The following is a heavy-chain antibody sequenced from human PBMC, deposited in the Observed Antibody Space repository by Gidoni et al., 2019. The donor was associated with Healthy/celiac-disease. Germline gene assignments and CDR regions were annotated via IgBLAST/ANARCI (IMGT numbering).Heavy chain of an antibody. J-gene: IGHJ4*02. D-gene: IGHD1-1*01. V-gene: IGHV3-23*01. CDR2: ISGRGGSP. CDR3: AKDGRNTTVP. CDR1: GVTFSIYA. Sequence: EVQLLESGGGLVQTGGSLRLSCAASGVTFSIYAMSGVRQAPGKGLEWVSGISGRGGSPYSADSVKGRFTISRDNSKNTLYLQMNSLRAEDTAVYYCAKDGRNTTVPWGQGTLVTVSS.